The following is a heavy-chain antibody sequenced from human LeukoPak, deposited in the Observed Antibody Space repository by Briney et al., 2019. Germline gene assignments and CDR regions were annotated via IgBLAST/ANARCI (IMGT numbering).Heavy chain of an antibody. CDR3: ARDSNPGDSSGYYDAFDI. Sequence: GGSLRPSCAASGFIFRNYWMHWVRQAPGKGLVWVARINQNGITTTYTDSVKGRFTISRDNAKNSLYLEMSSLRAEDTAVYYCARDSNPGDSSGYYDAFDIWGQGTKVTVSS. CDR2: INQNGITT. V-gene: IGHV3-74*01. J-gene: IGHJ3*02. CDR1: GFIFRNYW. D-gene: IGHD3-22*01.